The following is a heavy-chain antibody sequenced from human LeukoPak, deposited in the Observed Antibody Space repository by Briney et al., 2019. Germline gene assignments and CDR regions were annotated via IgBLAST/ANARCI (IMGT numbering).Heavy chain of an antibody. V-gene: IGHV1-2*02. D-gene: IGHD3-9*01. Sequence: ASVKVSCKASGYTFTGYYMHWVRQAPGQGLEWMGWINPNSGGTNYAQKLQGRVTMTTDTSTSTAYMELRSLRSDDTAVYYCARGSYDILTGYEYYFDYWGQGTLVTVSS. CDR3: ARGSYDILTGYEYYFDY. CDR1: GYTFTGYY. J-gene: IGHJ4*02. CDR2: INPNSGGT.